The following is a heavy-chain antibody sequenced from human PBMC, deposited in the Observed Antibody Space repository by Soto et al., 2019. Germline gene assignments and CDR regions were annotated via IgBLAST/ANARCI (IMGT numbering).Heavy chain of an antibody. V-gene: IGHV3-23*01. D-gene: IGHD3-3*01. CDR1: GFTFSSYA. J-gene: IGHJ6*02. CDR2: ISGSGGST. CDR3: AKSGVVIYEDYYYGMDV. Sequence: GGSLRLSCAASGFTFSSYAMSWVRQAPGKGLEWVSAISGSGGSTYYADSVKGRFTISRDNSKNTLYLQMNSLRAEDTAVYYCAKSGVVIYEDYYYGMDVWGQGTTVTVSS.